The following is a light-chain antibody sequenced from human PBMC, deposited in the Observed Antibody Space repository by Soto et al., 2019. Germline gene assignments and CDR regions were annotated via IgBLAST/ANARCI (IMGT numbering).Light chain of an antibody. V-gene: IGKV1-5*01. CDR3: HHYNSYPGT. CDR1: QSVTSW. CDR2: DAS. J-gene: IGKJ1*01. Sequence: DVQTTQSPSTLSASVGDRVTITCRASQSVTSWLAWYQQKPGKAPKVLIYDASSLESGVPSRFSGRGSGTEFTLTISSLHPDDFATYYCHHYNSYPGTFGQGTKVEIK.